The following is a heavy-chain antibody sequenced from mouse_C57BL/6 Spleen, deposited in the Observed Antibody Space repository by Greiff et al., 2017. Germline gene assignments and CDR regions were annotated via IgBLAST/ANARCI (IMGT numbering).Heavy chain of an antibody. CDR1: GYAFTNYL. CDR3: AREYGSSPEAY. V-gene: IGHV1-54*01. D-gene: IGHD1-1*01. Sequence: QVQLQQSGAELVRPGTSVKVSCKASGYAFTNYLIEWVKQRPGQGLEWIGVINPGSGGTNYNEKFKGKATLTADKSSSTAYMQLSSLTSEDSAVYFCAREYGSSPEAYWGQGTLVTVSA. J-gene: IGHJ3*01. CDR2: INPGSGGT.